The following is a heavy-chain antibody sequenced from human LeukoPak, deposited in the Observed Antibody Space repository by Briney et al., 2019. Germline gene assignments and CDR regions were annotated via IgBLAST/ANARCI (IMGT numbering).Heavy chain of an antibody. J-gene: IGHJ1*01. Sequence: GGSLRLSCAASGFTFSSYSMNWVRQAPGKWLEWVSSISSSSSYIYYADSVKGRFTISRDNAKNSLYLQMNSLRAEDTAVYYCASPGHYDYVWGSYLPSWGQGTLVTVSS. D-gene: IGHD3-16*02. CDR2: ISSSSSYI. CDR3: ASPGHYDYVWGSYLPS. V-gene: IGHV3-21*01. CDR1: GFTFSSYS.